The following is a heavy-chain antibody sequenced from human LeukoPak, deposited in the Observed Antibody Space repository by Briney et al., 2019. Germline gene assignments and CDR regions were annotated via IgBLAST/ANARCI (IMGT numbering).Heavy chain of an antibody. D-gene: IGHD1-26*01. CDR3: ARDSGSYDWALDY. CDR1: GGSISSGSYY. J-gene: IGHJ4*02. Sequence: SETLSLTCTVSGGSISSGSYYWSWIRQPAGKGLEWIGRIYTSGSTNYIPSLKSRVTISVDTSKNQFSLKLSSVTAADTAVYYCARDSGSYDWALDYWGQETLVTVSS. CDR2: IYTSGST. V-gene: IGHV4-61*02.